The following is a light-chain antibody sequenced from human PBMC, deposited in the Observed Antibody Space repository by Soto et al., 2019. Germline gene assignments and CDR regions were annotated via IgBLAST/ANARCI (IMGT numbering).Light chain of an antibody. CDR3: QTWGSGIVV. CDR2: LKSDGSH. Sequence: QLVLTQSPSASASLGASVKLTCTLSSGHSNYATAWHQHQSDKGPRYRMKLKSDGSHRKGDGIPDRISGSSSGAERYLTMSRLQSEDEADYCCQTWGSGIVVFGGGTKVTVL. V-gene: IGLV4-69*01. CDR1: SGHSNYA. J-gene: IGLJ2*01.